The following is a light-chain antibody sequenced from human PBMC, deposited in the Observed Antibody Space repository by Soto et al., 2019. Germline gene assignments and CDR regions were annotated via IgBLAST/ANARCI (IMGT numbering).Light chain of an antibody. V-gene: IGKV1-33*01. J-gene: IGKJ5*01. CDR2: DAS. CDR3: QQYDGLPT. Sequence: DIQMTQSPSSLSASVGDRVTITCQASQDINKYLSWYQQKPGKAPKPLIYDASNLETGVPSRFSGSGSRTDFSLTISSLQPEDIATYYCQQYDGLPTFGQGTRLEI. CDR1: QDINKY.